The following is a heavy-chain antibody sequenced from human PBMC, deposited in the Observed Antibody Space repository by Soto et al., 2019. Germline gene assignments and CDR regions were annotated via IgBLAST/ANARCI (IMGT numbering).Heavy chain of an antibody. D-gene: IGHD3-22*01. V-gene: IGHV3-23*01. CDR3: AKARDNYDSTFDD. J-gene: IGHJ4*02. CDR1: GFTFSNYA. CDR2: ISGRGSSA. Sequence: EVQLLESGGGLGQPGGFLRLSCAASGFTFSNYAMSWVRQAPGKGLEWVSGISGRGSSAYYAVSVRGRFTISRDNSENTMYLQMNSLRADDAAVDYCAKARDNYDSTFDDWGQGTLVTVS.